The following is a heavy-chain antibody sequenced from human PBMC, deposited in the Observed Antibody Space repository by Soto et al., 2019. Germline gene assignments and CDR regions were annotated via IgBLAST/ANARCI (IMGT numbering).Heavy chain of an antibody. CDR1: GFTFSNYG. D-gene: IGHD3-10*01. CDR3: AKDIALVRGVIIDLDV. V-gene: IGHV3-30*18. Sequence: PGGSLRLSCAASGFTFSNYGMHWVRQAPGKGLEWVALISYDGSNEYYADSVKGRFTISRDYSKNTLYLQMNSLRADDTAVYYCAKDIALVRGVIIDLDVWGQGTTVTVSS. J-gene: IGHJ6*02. CDR2: ISYDGSNE.